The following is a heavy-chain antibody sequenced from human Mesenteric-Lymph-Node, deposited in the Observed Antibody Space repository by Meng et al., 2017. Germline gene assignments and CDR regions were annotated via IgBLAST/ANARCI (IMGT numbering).Heavy chain of an antibody. V-gene: IGHV3-23*01. CDR1: GFTFSSYS. Sequence: GESLKISCAASGFTFSSYSMNWVRQAPGKGLEWVSAISGSGGSTYYADSVKGRFTISRDNSRNTLFLQMNSLRAEDTAVYYCAKVYSGYETFEYWGQGTLVTVSS. CDR3: AKVYSGYETFEY. J-gene: IGHJ4*02. D-gene: IGHD5-12*01. CDR2: ISGSGGST.